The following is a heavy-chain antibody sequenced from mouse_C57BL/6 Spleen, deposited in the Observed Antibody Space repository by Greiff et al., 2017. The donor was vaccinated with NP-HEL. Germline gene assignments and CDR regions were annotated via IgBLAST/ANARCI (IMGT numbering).Heavy chain of an antibody. CDR3: ARCLTTVVTHYFDD. CDR1: GFTFTDYY. V-gene: IGHV7-3*01. Sequence: EVKVVESGGGLVQPGGSLSLSCAASGFTFTDYYMSWVRQPPGKALEWLGFIRNKANGYTTEYSASVKGRFTISSDNSQSILYLQINALRAEDSATYYCARCLTTVVTHYFDDWGQGTTLTVSS. J-gene: IGHJ2*01. D-gene: IGHD1-1*01. CDR2: IRNKANGYTT.